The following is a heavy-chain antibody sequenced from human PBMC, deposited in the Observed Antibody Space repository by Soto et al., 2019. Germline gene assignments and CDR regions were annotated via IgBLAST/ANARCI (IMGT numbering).Heavy chain of an antibody. D-gene: IGHD3-22*01. CDR2: ISYSGNNK. CDR3: ARTPETSGYYYYFDS. CDR1: GFTFSYYA. Sequence: QVQLVESGGGVVQPGRSLRLSCADSGFTFSYYAMHWVRQAPGKGLEWVALISYSGNNKYYADSVKSRFTISRDNSENTLYLQMNSLGPEDTAIYYCARTPETSGYYYYFDSWGQGTLITVSS. V-gene: IGHV3-30-3*01. J-gene: IGHJ4*02.